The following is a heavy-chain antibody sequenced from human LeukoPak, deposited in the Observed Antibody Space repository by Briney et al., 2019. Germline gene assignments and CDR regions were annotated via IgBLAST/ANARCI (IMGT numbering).Heavy chain of an antibody. J-gene: IGHJ5*02. V-gene: IGHV4-59*01. CDR1: GGSISSYY. Sequence: SETLFLTCTVSGGSISSYYWSWIRPPPGEGLEWIGYIYYSGSTNYNPSLKSRVTISVDTSKNQSSLKLSSVTAADTAVYYCARGWELLPASWFDPWGQGTLVTVSS. CDR2: IYYSGST. CDR3: ARGWELLPASWFDP. D-gene: IGHD1-26*01.